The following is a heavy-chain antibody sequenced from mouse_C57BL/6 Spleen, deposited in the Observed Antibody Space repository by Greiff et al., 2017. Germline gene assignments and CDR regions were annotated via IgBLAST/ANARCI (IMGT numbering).Heavy chain of an antibody. CDR3: ARAPFITTVVARYFDY. D-gene: IGHD1-1*01. CDR1: GYTFTGYW. V-gene: IGHV1-9*01. CDR2: ILPGSGST. Sequence: QVQLQQSGAELMKPGASVKLSCKATGYTFTGYWIEWVKQRPGHGLEWIGEILPGSGSTNYNQKFKGKSTLTVDKSSSTAYMQLSSLTSEDSAVYYCARAPFITTVVARYFDYWGQGTTLTVSS. J-gene: IGHJ2*01.